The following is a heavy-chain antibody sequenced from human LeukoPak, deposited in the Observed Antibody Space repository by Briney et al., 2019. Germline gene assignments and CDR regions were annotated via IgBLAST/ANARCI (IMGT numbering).Heavy chain of an antibody. D-gene: IGHD2-21*02. J-gene: IGHJ4*02. CDR1: GFTFSTYW. CDR2: IDPDGSTE. CDR3: ARGEDVVGTVNLLDS. Sequence: GGSLRLSCAASGFTFSTYWMSWVRQAPGKGLEWVASIDPDGSTEHYVDSVKGRFSISRDKAKNLVFLQMNSLRADDTAVYYCARGEDVVGTVNLLDSWGQGTLVTVSS. V-gene: IGHV3-7*01.